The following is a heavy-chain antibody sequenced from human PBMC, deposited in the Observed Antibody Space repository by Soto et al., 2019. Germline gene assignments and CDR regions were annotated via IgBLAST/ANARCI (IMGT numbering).Heavy chain of an antibody. Sequence: GGSLRLSCAASGFTFSSYEMNWVRQAPGKGLEWVSYISSSGSTIYYADSVKGRFTISRDNAKNSLYLQMNSLRAEDPAVYYCARGDYGDPWAEGEYGNWFDPWGQGTLVTVSS. V-gene: IGHV3-48*03. CDR2: ISSSGSTI. CDR1: GFTFSSYE. CDR3: ARGDYGDPWAEGEYGNWFDP. D-gene: IGHD4-17*01. J-gene: IGHJ5*02.